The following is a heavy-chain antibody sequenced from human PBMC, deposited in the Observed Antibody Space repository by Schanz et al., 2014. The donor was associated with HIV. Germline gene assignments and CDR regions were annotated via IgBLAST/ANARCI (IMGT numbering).Heavy chain of an antibody. CDR3: GTYNYGSGHDY. V-gene: IGHV3-23*01. Sequence: EEHLLESGGDLIQPGGSLRLSCVASGFPFSNFAMSWVRQDPGRGLEWVSDISTGGERTFYADSVKGRFTISRDNPKNTLYLQMNSLRAEDTAIYHCGTYNYGSGHDYWGQGTLVTVSS. CDR2: ISTGGERT. J-gene: IGHJ4*02. CDR1: GFPFSNFA. D-gene: IGHD3-10*01.